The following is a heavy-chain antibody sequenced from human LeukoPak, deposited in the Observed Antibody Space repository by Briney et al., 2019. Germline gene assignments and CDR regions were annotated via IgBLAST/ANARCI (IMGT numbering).Heavy chain of an antibody. D-gene: IGHD3-16*02. J-gene: IGHJ4*02. Sequence: PSETLSLTCAVSGYSISSGYYWGWVRQAPGKGLEGIGSISHTGSTDYNPSLKSRLTISVDMSKNQFSLNLRSVTAADTAVYYCARDKDDYVWGTYRWWGQGMLVTVSS. CDR3: ARDKDDYVWGTYRW. V-gene: IGHV4-38-2*01. CDR1: GYSISSGYY. CDR2: ISHTGST.